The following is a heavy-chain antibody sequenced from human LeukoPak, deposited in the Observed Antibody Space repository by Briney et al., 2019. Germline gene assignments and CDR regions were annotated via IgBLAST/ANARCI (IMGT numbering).Heavy chain of an antibody. CDR3: ARDFTMVRGVILDY. V-gene: IGHV3-30*04. CDR2: ISYDGSNK. CDR1: GFTFSSYA. D-gene: IGHD3-10*01. Sequence: GGSLRLSCAASGFTFSSYAMHWVRQAPGKGLEWVALISYDGSNKYYADPVKGRLTISRDNSKNTLYLQMNSLRAEDTAVYYCARDFTMVRGVILDYWGQGTLVTVSS. J-gene: IGHJ4*02.